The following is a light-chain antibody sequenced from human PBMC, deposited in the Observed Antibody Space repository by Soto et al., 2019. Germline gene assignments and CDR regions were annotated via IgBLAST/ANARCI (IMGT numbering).Light chain of an antibody. Sequence: EIVMTQSPATLSVSPGERATLSCRASQSVRRNFAWYQQKPGQAPRLVIYGASTRATGFPARFSGSGSGTEFTLTISSLQSEDFAVYFCQQYNDWPPAITFGQGTRLEIK. CDR3: QQYNDWPPAIT. CDR2: GAS. V-gene: IGKV3-15*01. CDR1: QSVRRN. J-gene: IGKJ5*01.